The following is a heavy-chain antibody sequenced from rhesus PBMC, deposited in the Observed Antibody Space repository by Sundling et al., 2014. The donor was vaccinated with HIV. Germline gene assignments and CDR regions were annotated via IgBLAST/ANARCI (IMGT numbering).Heavy chain of an antibody. Sequence: QVQLQESGPGLVKSSETLSLTCTVSGASITFYWWSWIRQSPGKGLEWIGEINGNGGSTKYNPSLRSQVTISRGTSRNQFSLELTSVTAADTAVYYCGIRPITIVLVDPRPPIDYWGRGRSWSPSPQ. CDR3: GIRPITIVLVDPRPPIDY. CDR1: GASITFYW. V-gene: IGHV4-80*01. CDR2: INGNGGST. D-gene: IGHD3-40*01. J-gene: IGHJ4*01.